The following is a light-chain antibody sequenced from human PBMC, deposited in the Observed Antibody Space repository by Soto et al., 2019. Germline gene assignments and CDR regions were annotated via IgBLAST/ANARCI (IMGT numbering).Light chain of an antibody. V-gene: IGKV1-5*01. Sequence: DIKMTQPPSTLSASERDRVTITCRASQSISSWLAWYQQKPGKAPKLLIYDASSLESGVPSRFSGSGSGTEFTLTISSLQPDDFATYYCQKYNSYLWTFGQGTKVDI. CDR1: QSISSW. CDR2: DAS. J-gene: IGKJ1*01. CDR3: QKYNSYLWT.